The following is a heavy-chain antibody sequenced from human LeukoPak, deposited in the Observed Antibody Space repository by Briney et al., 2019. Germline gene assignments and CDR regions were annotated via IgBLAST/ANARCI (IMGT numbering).Heavy chain of an antibody. CDR2: ISSTSTNI. CDR1: RFTFSTYS. V-gene: IGHV3-48*01. CDR3: TRVHYSGYYYMDV. D-gene: IGHD3-10*01. J-gene: IGHJ6*03. Sequence: PGGSLRLSCAASRFTFSTYSMNWVRQAPGRGLEWVSYISSTSTNIYYKDSVKGRFTISRDNAKNSLYLHMTSLRAEDTAVYYCTRVHYSGYYYMDVWGKGTTVTVSS.